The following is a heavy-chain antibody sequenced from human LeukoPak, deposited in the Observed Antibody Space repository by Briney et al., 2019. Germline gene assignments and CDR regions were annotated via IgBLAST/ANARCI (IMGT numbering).Heavy chain of an antibody. CDR1: GFTLSSYA. V-gene: IGHV3-30*04. CDR3: ARVGRGYSFNVYYFDY. CDR2: ISYDGSNK. J-gene: IGHJ4*02. D-gene: IGHD5-18*01. Sequence: PGRSLRLSCAASGFTLSSYAMHWVRQAPGKGLEWVAVISYDGSNKYYADSVKGRFTISRDNSKNTLYLQMNSLRAEDTAVYYCARVGRGYSFNVYYFDYWGQGTLVTVSS.